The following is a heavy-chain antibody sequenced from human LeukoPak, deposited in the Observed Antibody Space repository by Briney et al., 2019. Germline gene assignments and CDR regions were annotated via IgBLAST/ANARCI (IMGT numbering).Heavy chain of an antibody. J-gene: IGHJ4*02. CDR1: GGSFSGYY. CDR2: INHSGST. V-gene: IGHV4-34*01. Sequence: SETLSLTCAVYGGSFSGYYWSWIRQPPGKGLEWIGEINHSGSTNYSPSLKSRVTISVDTSKNQFSLKLSSVTAADTAVYHCARSAGFTRPFDCWGQGTLVTVSS. CDR3: ARSAGFTRPFDC. D-gene: IGHD1-1*01.